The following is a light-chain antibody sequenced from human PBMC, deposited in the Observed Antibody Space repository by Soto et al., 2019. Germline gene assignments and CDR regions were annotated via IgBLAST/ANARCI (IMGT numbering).Light chain of an antibody. CDR3: SSYTSSDTNV. J-gene: IGLJ1*01. V-gene: IGLV2-14*01. CDR1: SSDVGGYNY. CDR2: EVS. Sequence: QSVLTQPASVSGSPGQSITISCTGTSSDVGGYNYVSWYQQHPGEAPKLMIYEVSNQPSGVSNRFSGSKSGNTASLTISGLQAEDEADYYCSSYTSSDTNVFGTGTKSPS.